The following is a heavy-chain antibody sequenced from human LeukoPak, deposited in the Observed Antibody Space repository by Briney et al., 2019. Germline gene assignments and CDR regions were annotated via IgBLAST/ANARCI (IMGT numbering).Heavy chain of an antibody. CDR1: GESFRNYY. J-gene: IGHJ4*02. D-gene: IGHD1-26*01. CDR2: IDHSGST. Sequence: SETLSLTCAVYGESFRNYYWSWMRQTPGKGLEWIGEIDHSGSTNYNPSLRRRVTISLDTSKNQFCLKVTSVTAAETAVYYGARSGSYEYGSTSDYWGQGTLVTVSS. CDR3: ARSGSYEYGSTSDY. V-gene: IGHV4-34*01.